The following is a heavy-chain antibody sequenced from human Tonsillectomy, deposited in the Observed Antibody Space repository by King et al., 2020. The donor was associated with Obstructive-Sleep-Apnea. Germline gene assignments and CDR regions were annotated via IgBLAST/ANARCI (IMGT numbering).Heavy chain of an antibody. D-gene: IGHD4-17*01. CDR3: AIEDRDYGDYGFDY. V-gene: IGHV3-7*01. J-gene: IGHJ4*02. CDR1: GFTFISYW. CDR2: IKQEGSEE. Sequence: VQLVESGGGVVQPGESLRLSCAASGFTFISYWMAWVRQAPGKGLEWVANIKQEGSEEYYVDSVKGRFTIFRDNAKKSLNLQMNSLRAEETGVYYCAIEDRDYGDYGFDYWGQGTLVTVSS.